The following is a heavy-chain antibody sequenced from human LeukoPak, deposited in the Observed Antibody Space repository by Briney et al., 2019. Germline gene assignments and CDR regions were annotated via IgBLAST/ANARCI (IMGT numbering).Heavy chain of an antibody. J-gene: IGHJ4*02. V-gene: IGHV1-18*01. CDR3: ARDQSPHTVTTSFGY. Sequence: GTSVKVSCKASGYTFTSYGISWVRQAPGQGLEWMGWISAYNGNTNYAQKLQGRVTMTTDTSTSTAYMELRSLRSDDTAVYYCARDQSPHTVTTSFGYWGQGTLATVSS. CDR2: ISAYNGNT. CDR1: GYTFTSYG. D-gene: IGHD4-11*01.